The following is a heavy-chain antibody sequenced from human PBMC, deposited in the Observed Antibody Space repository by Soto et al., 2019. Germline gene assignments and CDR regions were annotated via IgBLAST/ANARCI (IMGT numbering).Heavy chain of an antibody. CDR2: IIPIFGTA. V-gene: IGHV1-69*06. CDR3: ARDGSGGRPPHHDAFDI. CDR1: GGTFSSYA. J-gene: IGHJ3*02. D-gene: IGHD2-15*01. Sequence: ASVKVSCEASGGTFSSYAISWVRRAPGQGLEWMGGIIPIFGTANYAQKFQGRVTITADKSTSTAYMELSSLRAEDTAVYYCARDGSGGRPPHHDAFDIWGQGTMVTVSS.